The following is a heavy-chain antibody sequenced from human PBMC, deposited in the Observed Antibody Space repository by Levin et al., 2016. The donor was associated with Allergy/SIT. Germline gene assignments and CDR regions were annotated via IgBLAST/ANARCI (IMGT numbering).Heavy chain of an antibody. CDR2: VSWNSNSV. CDR1: GFTFDDYA. J-gene: IGHJ6*02. Sequence: SLKISCAGAGFTFDDYAMHWVRLAPGKGLEWVAGVSWNSNSVGYADSVQGRFTIIRDNAKNSLFLQMNSLRIEDTALYFCVRDSDSSWRFGTEYYYFGMDVWGQGTTVTVSS. CDR3: VRDSDSSWRFGTEYYYFGMDV. V-gene: IGHV3-9*01. D-gene: IGHD6-19*01.